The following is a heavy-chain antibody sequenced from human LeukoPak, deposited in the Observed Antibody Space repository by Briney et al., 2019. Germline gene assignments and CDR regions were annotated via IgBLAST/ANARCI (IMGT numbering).Heavy chain of an antibody. Sequence: GGSLRLSCAASGFTFSSYSMNWVRQAPGKGLEWVGRIKSKTDGAATDYTAPVKGRFTISRDDSKNTLYLQMNSLKTEDTAVYYCTADLGTTSLQDYYYYMDVWGDGTTVTVSS. J-gene: IGHJ6*03. D-gene: IGHD1-7*01. CDR3: TADLGTTSLQDYYYYMDV. V-gene: IGHV3-15*01. CDR2: IKSKTDGAAT. CDR1: GFTFSSYS.